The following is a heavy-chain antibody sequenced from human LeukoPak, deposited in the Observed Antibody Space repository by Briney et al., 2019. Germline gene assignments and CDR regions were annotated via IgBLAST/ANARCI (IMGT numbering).Heavy chain of an antibody. V-gene: IGHV1-69*05. CDR2: IIPIFGTA. D-gene: IGHD5-18*01. J-gene: IGHJ4*02. CDR3: ARVLSQYSYGQNRPYYFDY. CDR1: GGTFSSYA. Sequence: ASVKVSCKASGGTFSSYAISWVRQAPGQGLEWRGGIIPIFGTANYAQKFQGSVTITTDESTSTAYMELSSLRSEDTAVYYCARVLSQYSYGQNRPYYFDYWGQGTLVTVSS.